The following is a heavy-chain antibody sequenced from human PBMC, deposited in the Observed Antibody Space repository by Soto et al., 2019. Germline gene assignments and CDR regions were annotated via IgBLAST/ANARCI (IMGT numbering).Heavy chain of an antibody. J-gene: IGHJ5*02. CDR3: ARVDYYDSSGYSWFDP. CDR2: IYYSGST. CDR1: GGSISSGGYY. Sequence: QVQLQESGPGLVKPSQTLSLTCTVSGGSISSGGYYWSWIRQHPGKGLEWIGYIYYSGSTYYNPSLKSRVTISVDTSKNQFSLKLSSVTAADTAVYYCARVDYYDSSGYSWFDPWGQGTLVTVSS. V-gene: IGHV4-31*03. D-gene: IGHD3-22*01.